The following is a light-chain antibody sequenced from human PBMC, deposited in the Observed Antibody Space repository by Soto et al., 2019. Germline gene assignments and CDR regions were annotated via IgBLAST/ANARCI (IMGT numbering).Light chain of an antibody. J-gene: IGKJ5*01. CDR2: GAS. CDR1: QSVDSNY. V-gene: IGKV3-20*01. CDR3: QQYGTPRSVT. Sequence: EIVLTQSPGTLSLSPGEEATLSGRASQSVDSNYLAWYQQKPGQTPRLIIYGASGRADGIPHRFSGSGFGTDFTLTISKVEPEDFAVYYCQQYGTPRSVTFGQGTRLEIK.